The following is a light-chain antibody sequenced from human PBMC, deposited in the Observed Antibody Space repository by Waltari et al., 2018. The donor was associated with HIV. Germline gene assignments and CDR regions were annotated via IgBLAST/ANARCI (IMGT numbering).Light chain of an antibody. Sequence: QSELTQPPSASGTPGQRVTISCSGSSSNIGSYTVTWYQQLPGTAPNLLIFVNHQRPSGVPDRFSGSQSDTSASLAIGGLQSEDEADYYCATWDASLSGPVFGGGTKLTVL. CDR1: SSNIGSYT. CDR3: ATWDASLSGPV. CDR2: VNH. V-gene: IGLV1-44*01. J-gene: IGLJ2*01.